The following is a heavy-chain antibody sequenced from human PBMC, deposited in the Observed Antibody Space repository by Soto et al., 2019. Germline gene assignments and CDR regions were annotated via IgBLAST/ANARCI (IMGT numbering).Heavy chain of an antibody. J-gene: IGHJ5*02. CDR3: ASAPGGYMGWFDP. CDR2: ISYDGSNT. D-gene: IGHD1-26*01. Sequence: QVQLVESGGGVVQPGRSLRLSCAASGFTFSSYAMHWVRQAPGKGLEWVAVISYDGSNTYYADSVKGRFTISRDNSKNKLYRQMNSLRAEDTAVYYCASAPGGYMGWFDPWGQGTLVTVSS. CDR1: GFTFSSYA. V-gene: IGHV3-30-3*01.